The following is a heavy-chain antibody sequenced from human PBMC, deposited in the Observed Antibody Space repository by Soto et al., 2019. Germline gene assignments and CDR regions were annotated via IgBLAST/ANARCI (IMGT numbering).Heavy chain of an antibody. V-gene: IGHV3-48*03. D-gene: IGHD1-26*01. Sequence: GGSLRLSCAASGFTFSSYEMTWVRKAPGKGLEWVSYISSSGSTIYYADSVKGRFTISRDNAKNSLYLQMNSLRAEDTAVYYCARSPYSGSYLDYWGQGTLVTVSS. CDR3: ARSPYSGSYLDY. J-gene: IGHJ4*02. CDR2: ISSSGSTI. CDR1: GFTFSSYE.